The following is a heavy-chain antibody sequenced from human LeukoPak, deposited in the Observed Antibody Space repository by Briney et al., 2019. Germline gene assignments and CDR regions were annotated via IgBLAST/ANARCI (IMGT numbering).Heavy chain of an antibody. V-gene: IGHV4-39*01. Sequence: SETLSLTCTVSGDSVSSTTYYWGWIRQPPGKGLEWMANIYYTGSTYSNPSLKSRVSMSVDTSKNQFSLKMSSLTAADTAVYFCARLSKGQYFDYIFESWGQGTLVTVSS. D-gene: IGHD3-9*01. CDR2: IYYTGST. CDR1: GDSVSSTTYY. J-gene: IGHJ4*02. CDR3: ARLSKGQYFDYIFES.